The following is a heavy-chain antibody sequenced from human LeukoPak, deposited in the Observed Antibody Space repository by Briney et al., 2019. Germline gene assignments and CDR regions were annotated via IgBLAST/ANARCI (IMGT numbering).Heavy chain of an antibody. V-gene: IGHV3-9*03. D-gene: IGHD6-13*01. J-gene: IGHJ4*02. CDR2: ISWNSGSI. CDR3: AKDEDSSSWYYFDY. CDR1: GFTFDDYA. Sequence: GGSLRLSCAASGFTFDDYAMHWVRQAPGKGLEWVSGISWNSGSIGYADSVKGRFTISRDNAKNSLYLQMNSLRAEDMALYYCAKDEDSSSWYYFDYWAREPWSPSPQ.